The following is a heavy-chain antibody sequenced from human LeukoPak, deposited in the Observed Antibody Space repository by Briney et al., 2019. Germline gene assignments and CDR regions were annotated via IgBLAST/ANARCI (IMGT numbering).Heavy chain of an antibody. CDR3: ARVEGLFSSSSGPDY. CDR1: GGSISSYY. J-gene: IGHJ4*02. Sequence: PSETLSLTCTVSGGSISSYYWSWIRQPPGKGLEWIGYIYYSGSTNYNPSLKSRVTISVDTSKNQFSLKLSSVTAADTAVYYCARVEGLFSSSSGPDYWGQGTLVTVSS. CDR2: IYYSGST. V-gene: IGHV4-59*01. D-gene: IGHD6-6*01.